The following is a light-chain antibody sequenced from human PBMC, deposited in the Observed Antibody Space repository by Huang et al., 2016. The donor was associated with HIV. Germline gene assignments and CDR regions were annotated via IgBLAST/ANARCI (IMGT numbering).Light chain of an antibody. CDR2: GAS. CDR1: EAISYY. J-gene: IGKJ2*01. CDR3: QQYSIPPYT. Sequence: DIQMTQSPSFMSASVGDRVTMTCRASEAISYYLAWYQQEPGKTPKLLISGASTLESGVPSRFSGGGSGTDFRLTRSSLQPEDVATYYCQQYSIPPYTFGQGTKL. V-gene: IGKV1-27*01.